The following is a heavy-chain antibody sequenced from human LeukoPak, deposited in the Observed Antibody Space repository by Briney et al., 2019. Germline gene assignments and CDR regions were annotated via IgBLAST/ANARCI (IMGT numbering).Heavy chain of an antibody. CDR1: GFTLSSYA. J-gene: IGHJ4*02. CDR3: ARSYCTNGVCYHFDY. V-gene: IGHV3-30-3*01. Sequence: GGSLRLSCAASGFTLSSYAMHWVRQAPGKGLEWVAVISYDGSNKYYADSVKGRFTISRDNSKNTLYLQMNSLRAEDTAVYYCARSYCTNGVCYHFDYWGQGTLVTVSS. CDR2: ISYDGSNK. D-gene: IGHD2-8*01.